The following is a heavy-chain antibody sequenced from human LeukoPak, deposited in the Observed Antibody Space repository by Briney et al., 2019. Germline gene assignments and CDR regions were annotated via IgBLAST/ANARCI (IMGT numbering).Heavy chain of an antibody. Sequence: TSETLSLTCTVSGGSISSYYWGWIRQPPGKGLEWIGYVYNSGSTNYNPSLKSRLTISVDMSKNQFSLKLSSVTAADTAVYFCARHGGSYSIDYWGQGTLVTVSS. CDR3: ARHGGSYSIDY. CDR1: GGSISSYY. CDR2: VYNSGST. J-gene: IGHJ4*02. D-gene: IGHD1-26*01. V-gene: IGHV4-59*08.